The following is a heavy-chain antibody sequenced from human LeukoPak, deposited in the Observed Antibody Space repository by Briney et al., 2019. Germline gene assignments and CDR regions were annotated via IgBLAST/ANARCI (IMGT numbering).Heavy chain of an antibody. Sequence: NPSETLPLTCAVYGGSCSGYYWSWIRQPPGKGLEWIGEINHSGSTNYNPSLKSRVTISVDTSKNQFSLKLSSVTAADTAVYYCARTVAAAAPWGVRWFDPWGQGTLVTVSS. CDR1: GGSCSGYY. V-gene: IGHV4-34*01. CDR3: ARTVAAAAPWGVRWFDP. CDR2: INHSGST. D-gene: IGHD6-13*01. J-gene: IGHJ5*02.